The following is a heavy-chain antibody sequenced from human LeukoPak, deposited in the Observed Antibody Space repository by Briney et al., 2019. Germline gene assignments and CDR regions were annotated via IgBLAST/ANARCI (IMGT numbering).Heavy chain of an antibody. CDR3: ATLSYSHFDY. Sequence: GRSLRLSCAASGFTFSSYGMHWVRQAPGKGLEWVAVISYDGSNKYYADSVKGRFTISRDNSKNSLYLQMNSLTAEDTAVYYCATLSYSHFDYWGQGTLVTVSS. CDR1: GFTFSSYG. D-gene: IGHD2-21*01. V-gene: IGHV3-30*03. CDR2: ISYDGSNK. J-gene: IGHJ4*02.